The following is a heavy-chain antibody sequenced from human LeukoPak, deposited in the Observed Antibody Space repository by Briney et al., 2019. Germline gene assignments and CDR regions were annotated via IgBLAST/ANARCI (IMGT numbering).Heavy chain of an antibody. CDR1: GGSISSSSYY. CDR3: ARALGAFDI. Sequence: SETLSLTCTVSGGSISSSSYYWGWIRQPPGKGLEWIGEISQSGSTNYNPSLKSRVNISLDTSENQFSLKLSSVTAADTAMYYCARALGAFDIWGQGTMVTVSS. J-gene: IGHJ3*02. V-gene: IGHV4-39*07. CDR2: ISQSGST.